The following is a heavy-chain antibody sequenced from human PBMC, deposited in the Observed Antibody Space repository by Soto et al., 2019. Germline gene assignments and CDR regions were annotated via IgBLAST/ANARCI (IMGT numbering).Heavy chain of an antibody. J-gene: IGHJ6*03. CDR3: ARLVREYYYYYMDV. CDR1: GDSISSSKYH. CDR2: MYYSGST. V-gene: IGHV4-39*01. D-gene: IGHD3-10*01. Sequence: PSETLSLTCTVSGDSISSSKYHWGWIRQPPGKGLEWIGNMYYSGSTYYNPSLKSRVTISVDTSKNQFSLKLSSVTAADTAVYYCARLVREYYYYYMDVWGKGTTVTVSS.